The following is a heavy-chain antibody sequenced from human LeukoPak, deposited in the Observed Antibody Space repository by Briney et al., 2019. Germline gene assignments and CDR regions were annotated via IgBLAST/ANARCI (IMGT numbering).Heavy chain of an antibody. CDR1: GFTFSSYA. V-gene: IGHV3-23*01. CDR3: AKGWGTLVRVVKASAFDI. Sequence: GGSLRLSCAASGFTFSSYAMSWVRQAPGKGLEWVSAISGSGGSTYYADSVKGRFTISRDNSKNTLYLQMNSLRAEDTAVYYCAKGWGTLVRVVKASAFDIWGQGTMVTVSS. D-gene: IGHD3-10*01. J-gene: IGHJ3*02. CDR2: ISGSGGST.